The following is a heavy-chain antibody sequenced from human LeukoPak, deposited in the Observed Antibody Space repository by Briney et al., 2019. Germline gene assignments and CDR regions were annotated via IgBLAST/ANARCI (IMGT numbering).Heavy chain of an antibody. CDR3: IRESNYYDSSTSPGYFDL. V-gene: IGHV3-13*04. Sequence: GGSLRLSCAASGFTFSTYDMHWVRQAAGKGLEWVSAIDTAGGTYYPGSVRGRFTISRENTKNSLYLQMNSLRAGDTAVYYCIRESNYYDSSTSPGYFDLWGRGTLVTVSS. D-gene: IGHD3-22*01. CDR2: IDTAGGT. J-gene: IGHJ2*01. CDR1: GFTFSTYD.